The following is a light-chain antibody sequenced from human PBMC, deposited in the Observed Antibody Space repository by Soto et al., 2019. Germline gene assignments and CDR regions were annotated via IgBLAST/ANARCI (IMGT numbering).Light chain of an antibody. CDR1: QGVDSW. CDR3: HQYVLYPWT. V-gene: IGKV1-5*03. CDR2: HSS. Sequence: DIQMTQSPSTLSASVGDRVILTCRASQGVDSWLAWYQQKPGKAPKLLIYHSSSLETGVPSRFSGDGFRTEFTLTISGLQPDDFGTYYCHQYVLYPWTFGQGTKVDIK. J-gene: IGKJ1*01.